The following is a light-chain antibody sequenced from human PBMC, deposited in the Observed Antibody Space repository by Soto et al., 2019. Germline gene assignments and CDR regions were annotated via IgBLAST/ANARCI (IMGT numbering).Light chain of an antibody. CDR1: QHIRNF. CDR2: DTS. V-gene: IGKV1-33*01. Sequence: DIQMTQSPSSLSASVGDRVTITCRASQHIRNFLNWYQQKPGKAPRLLISDTSNLETGFPSRFRGSGSGTDFTLSITSLQPEDVATYFCQQYDDLPTFGQGTKVGV. J-gene: IGKJ2*01. CDR3: QQYDDLPT.